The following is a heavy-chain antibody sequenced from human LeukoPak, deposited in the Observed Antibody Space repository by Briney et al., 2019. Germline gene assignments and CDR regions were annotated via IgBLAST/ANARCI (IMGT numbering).Heavy chain of an antibody. CDR1: GHTFSGYY. Sequence: ASVKVSCTASGHTFSGYYMHWVRQAPGQGLEWMGWINPKSGGTSYAQKFQGRVTMTRDTSITTAYMDLSRLRSDDTAVYYCARARYSSSWYFDCWGQGTLVTVSS. D-gene: IGHD6-13*01. CDR2: INPKSGGT. J-gene: IGHJ4*02. CDR3: ARARYSSSWYFDC. V-gene: IGHV1-2*02.